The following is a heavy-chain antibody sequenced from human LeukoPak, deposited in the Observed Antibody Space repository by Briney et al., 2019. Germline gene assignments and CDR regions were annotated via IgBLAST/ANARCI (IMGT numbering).Heavy chain of an antibody. V-gene: IGHV2-70*17. J-gene: IGHJ4*02. Sequence: SGPALVKPTQTLTLTCTFSGFSLSRSGMCVSWLRQPPGKALEWLARIDWDGDKFYSTALKSRLIISKDTSRNQVTLIMTNMDPVDTATYYCARTNYLLRYFDYWGQGALVTVSS. CDR1: GFSLSRSGMC. D-gene: IGHD3-9*01. CDR2: IDWDGDK. CDR3: ARTNYLLRYFDY.